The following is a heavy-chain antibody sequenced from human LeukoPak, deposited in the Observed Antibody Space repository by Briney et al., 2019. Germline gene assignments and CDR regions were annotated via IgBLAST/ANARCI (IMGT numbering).Heavy chain of an antibody. CDR1: GGSFSGYY. Sequence: PSETLSLTCAVYGGSFSGYYWSWIRQPPGKGLEWIGEINHSGSTNYNPSLKSRVTISVDTSKNQFSLKLSSVTAADTAVYYCARSSGSSPFDYWGQGTLVTVSS. CDR2: INHSGST. D-gene: IGHD1-26*01. J-gene: IGHJ4*02. V-gene: IGHV4-34*01. CDR3: ARSSGSSPFDY.